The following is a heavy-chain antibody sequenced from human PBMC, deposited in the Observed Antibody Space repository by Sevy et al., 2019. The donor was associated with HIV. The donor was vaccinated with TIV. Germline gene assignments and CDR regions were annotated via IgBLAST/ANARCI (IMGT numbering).Heavy chain of an antibody. Sequence: ASVKVSCKASGVTFSSYAISWVRQAPGQGLEWMGGIIPIFGTANYAQKFQGRVTITADESTSTAYMELSSLRSEDTAVYYCARDLFGRDGYNYYFDYWGQGTLVTVSS. D-gene: IGHD5-12*01. J-gene: IGHJ4*02. V-gene: IGHV1-69*13. CDR2: IIPIFGTA. CDR3: ARDLFGRDGYNYYFDY. CDR1: GVTFSSYA.